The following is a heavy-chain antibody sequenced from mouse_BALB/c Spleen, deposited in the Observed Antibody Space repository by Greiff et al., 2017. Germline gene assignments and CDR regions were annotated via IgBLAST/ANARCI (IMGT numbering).Heavy chain of an antibody. CDR3: ARHPYYYGSSYDAMDY. CDR2: ISSGGSYT. J-gene: IGHJ4*01. D-gene: IGHD1-1*01. Sequence: EVQRVESGGDLVKPGGSLKLSCAASGFTFSSYGMSWVRQTPDKRLEWVATISSGGSYTYYPDSVKGRFTISRDNAKNTLYLQMSSLKSEDTAMYYCARHPYYYGSSYDAMDYWGQGTSVTVSS. CDR1: GFTFSSYG. V-gene: IGHV5-6*01.